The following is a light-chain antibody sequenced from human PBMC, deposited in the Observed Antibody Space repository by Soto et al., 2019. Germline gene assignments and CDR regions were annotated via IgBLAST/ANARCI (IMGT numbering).Light chain of an antibody. Sequence: DIQMTQSPSSLFSSVGDRVTVTCRASQTINNFLKGYHQKPGQALKLLIYGASSLQSGVPSRFSGGGSGTTLTLNISSVQPEDFGIYYCQQSHSSPRTCRQGTTV. CDR3: QQSHSSPRT. CDR2: GAS. CDR1: QTINNF. J-gene: IGKJ1*01. V-gene: IGKV1-39*01.